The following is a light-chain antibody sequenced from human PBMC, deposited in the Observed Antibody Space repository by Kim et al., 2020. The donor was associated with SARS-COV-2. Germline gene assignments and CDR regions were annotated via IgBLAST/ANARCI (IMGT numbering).Light chain of an antibody. CDR1: SSDVGSYNY. V-gene: IGLV2-11*01. CDR2: DVT. Sequence: SPGQSVTISCTGTSSDVGSYNYVSWYQQHPGKAPKLIIYDVTKRPSGVPDRFSGSKSGNTASLTISGLQAEDEADYYCCSYAGSVVFGGGTNLTVL. J-gene: IGLJ2*01. CDR3: CSYAGSVV.